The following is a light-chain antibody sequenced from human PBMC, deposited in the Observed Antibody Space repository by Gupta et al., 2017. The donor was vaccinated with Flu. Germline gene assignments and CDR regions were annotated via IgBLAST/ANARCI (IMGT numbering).Light chain of an antibody. CDR2: RNN. Sequence: QSVLTQPPSASGTPGQRVTISCSGSSSNIGSNYVYWYQQLPGTAPKLLIYRNNQRPSGVPDRFSGSKSGTSASLAISGLRSEDEADYDCAAWDDSLSGWVFVGGTKLTVL. CDR3: AAWDDSLSGWV. CDR1: SSNIGSNY. J-gene: IGLJ3*02. V-gene: IGLV1-47*01.